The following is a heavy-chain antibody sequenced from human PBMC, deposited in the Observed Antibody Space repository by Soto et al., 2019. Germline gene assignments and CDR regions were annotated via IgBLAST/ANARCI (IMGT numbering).Heavy chain of an antibody. CDR3: ARDRWRPGILTGYGPNYYDGMDV. D-gene: IGHD3-9*01. J-gene: IGHJ6*02. CDR1: GFTFSSYG. Sequence: GGSLRLSCAASGFTFSSYGMHWVRQAPGKGLEWVAVIWYDGSNKYYADSVKGRFTISRDNSKNTLYLQMNSLRAEDTAVYYCARDRWRPGILTGYGPNYYDGMDVWGQGTTVTVSS. V-gene: IGHV3-33*01. CDR2: IWYDGSNK.